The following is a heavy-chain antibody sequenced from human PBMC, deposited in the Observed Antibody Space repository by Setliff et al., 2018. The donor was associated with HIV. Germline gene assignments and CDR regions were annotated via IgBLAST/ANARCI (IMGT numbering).Heavy chain of an antibody. CDR1: GSTFTSYG. D-gene: IGHD2-21*02. V-gene: IGHV1-18*01. CDR3: ARVCSVVVVTAIDY. CDR2: ISAYNGNT. J-gene: IGHJ4*02. Sequence: ASVKVSCKASGSTFTSYGISWVRQAPGQGLEWMGWISAYNGNTNYAQKLQGRVTMTTDTSTSTAYIELRSLRSEDTAVYYCARVCSVVVVTAIDYWGQGTLVTVSS.